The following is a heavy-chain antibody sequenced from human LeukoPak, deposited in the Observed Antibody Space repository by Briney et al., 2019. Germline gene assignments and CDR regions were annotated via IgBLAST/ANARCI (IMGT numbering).Heavy chain of an antibody. J-gene: IGHJ5*02. CDR1: GFTFSSYS. D-gene: IGHD2-15*01. CDR3: AREALRDKDLAFSWFDP. CDR2: ISSRGSDI. V-gene: IGHV3-21*01. Sequence: GGSLRLSCAASGFTFSSYSMNWVRQAPGKGLEWVSCISSRGSDIYYADSVKGRFTISRDNAMNSLYLQMNSLRAEDTAVYYCAREALRDKDLAFSWFDPWGQGTLVTVSS.